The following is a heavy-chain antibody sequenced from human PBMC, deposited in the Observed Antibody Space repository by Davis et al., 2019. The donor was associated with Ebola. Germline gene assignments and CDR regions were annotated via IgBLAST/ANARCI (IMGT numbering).Heavy chain of an antibody. Sequence: PSETLSLTCGVYGGSFNGYYWNWIRQPPGKGLEWIGEINHSGSTNYNPSLKSRVTISVDTSKNQFSLKLSSVTAADTAVYYCARAIYSSGWSFDLWGRGTLVTVSS. CDR3: ARAIYSSGWSFDL. J-gene: IGHJ2*01. D-gene: IGHD6-19*01. CDR2: INHSGST. V-gene: IGHV4-34*01. CDR1: GGSFNGYY.